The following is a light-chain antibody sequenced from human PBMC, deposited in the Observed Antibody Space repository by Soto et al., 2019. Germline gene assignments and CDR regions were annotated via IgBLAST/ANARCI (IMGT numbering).Light chain of an antibody. CDR2: GAS. CDR1: QSVSSN. Sequence: EIVMTQSPATLSVSPGERATLSCRASQSVSSNLAWYHQKPGQAPRLLIYGASTRATGISARFSGSGSGTEFTLTISSLQSEDFAVYYCQQYNNWLGTFGQGTKVEIK. J-gene: IGKJ1*01. V-gene: IGKV3-15*01. CDR3: QQYNNWLGT.